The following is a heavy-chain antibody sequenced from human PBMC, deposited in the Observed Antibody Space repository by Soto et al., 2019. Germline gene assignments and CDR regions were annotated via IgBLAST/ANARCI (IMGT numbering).Heavy chain of an antibody. Sequence: GESLKISCKGSGYSFNNYWIGWVRQMPGKGLEWMGIIYPGDSDSRYSPSFQGQVTISADKSTSTAYLQWSSLKASDTAMYYCARLRGRSFDYWGPGTLVTVSS. V-gene: IGHV5-51*01. CDR3: ARLRGRSFDY. CDR2: IYPGDSDS. CDR1: GYSFNNYW. J-gene: IGHJ4*02. D-gene: IGHD2-15*01.